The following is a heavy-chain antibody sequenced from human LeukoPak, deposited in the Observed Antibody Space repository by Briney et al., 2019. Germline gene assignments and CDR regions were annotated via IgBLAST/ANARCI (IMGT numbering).Heavy chain of an antibody. CDR2: ISGSGGST. V-gene: IGHV3-23*01. J-gene: IGHJ4*02. CDR1: GFTFSSYA. CDR3: AKDGRVSYYYDIFYFDY. D-gene: IGHD3-22*01. Sequence: GGSLRLSCAASGFTFSSYAMSWVRQAPAKGLEWVSAISGSGGSTYYADSVKGRFTISRDNSKNTLYLQMNSLRAEDTAVYYCAKDGRVSYYYDIFYFDYWGQGTLVTVSS.